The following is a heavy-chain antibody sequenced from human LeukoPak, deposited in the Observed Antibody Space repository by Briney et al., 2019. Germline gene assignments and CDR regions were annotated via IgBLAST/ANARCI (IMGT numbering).Heavy chain of an antibody. V-gene: IGHV3-15*01. CDR1: GFTFANAY. Sequence: GGSLRLSCAASGFTFANAYMTWVRQAPGKGLEWVCHIRSKRDGGAIAYAATVKGRFTIASDDSKNTLFLNMNSLRSEDTAVYFCSTGSYYWGQGTLVTVSS. CDR3: STGSYY. J-gene: IGHJ4*02. CDR2: IRSKRDGGAI.